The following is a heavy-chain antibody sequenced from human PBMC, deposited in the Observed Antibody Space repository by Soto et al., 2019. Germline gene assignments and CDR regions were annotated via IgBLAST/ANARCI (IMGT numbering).Heavy chain of an antibody. D-gene: IGHD5-18*01. CDR3: ARVEGGYSHGVYFYSAMDG. CDR1: GFTFTTYG. J-gene: IGHJ6*02. Sequence: TGGSLRLSCAASGFTFTTYGMSWVRQAPGKGLEWVSGISGSGTTTYDADSVKGRFTISRDNSKNTLYLQMNSLRAEDTAEYYCARVEGGYSHGVYFYSAMDGWGLGSTVTVSS. V-gene: IGHV3-23*01. CDR2: ISGSGTTT.